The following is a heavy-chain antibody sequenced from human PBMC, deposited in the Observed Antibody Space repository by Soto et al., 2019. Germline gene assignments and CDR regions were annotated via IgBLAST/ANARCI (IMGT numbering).Heavy chain of an antibody. Sequence: EVQLVESGGGLVKPGGSLRLSCAASGFTFSSYSMNWVRQAPGKGLEWVSSISSSSSYIYYADSVKGRFTISRDNAKNSLYRQMNSLRAEDTAVYYCARDNGSSWHYYYYYYGMDVWGQGTTVTVSS. V-gene: IGHV3-21*01. CDR1: GFTFSSYS. CDR2: ISSSSSYI. CDR3: ARDNGSSWHYYYYYYGMDV. D-gene: IGHD6-13*01. J-gene: IGHJ6*02.